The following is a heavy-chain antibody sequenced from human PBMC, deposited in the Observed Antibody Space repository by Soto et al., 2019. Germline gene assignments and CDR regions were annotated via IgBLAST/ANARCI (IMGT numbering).Heavy chain of an antibody. V-gene: IGHV3-30*18. CDR2: ISYDGIYK. CDR1: GFTFSNYG. CDR3: AKEYYYDSSGHYYGVADY. D-gene: IGHD3-22*01. J-gene: IGHJ4*02. Sequence: GGSLRLSCAASGFTFSNYGIHWVRQAPGKGLEWVAVISYDGIYKYYADSVKGRFTISRDNSKNTLYLQMNSLRAEDTAIYYCAKEYYYDSSGHYYGVADYRGLGTLVTVSS.